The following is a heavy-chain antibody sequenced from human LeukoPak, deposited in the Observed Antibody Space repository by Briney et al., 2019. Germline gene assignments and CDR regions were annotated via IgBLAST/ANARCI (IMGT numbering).Heavy chain of an antibody. CDR3: ASLRPYYYDSSGYYSDAFDI. Sequence: SQTLSLTCAVSGGSISSGSYSWSWIRQPAGKGREWIGRIYTSGSTNYNPSLKSRVTISVDTSKNQFSLKLSSVTAADTAVYYCASLRPYYYDSSGYYSDAFDIWGQGTMVTVSS. V-gene: IGHV4-61*02. J-gene: IGHJ3*02. CDR2: IYTSGST. CDR1: GGSISSGSYS. D-gene: IGHD3-22*01.